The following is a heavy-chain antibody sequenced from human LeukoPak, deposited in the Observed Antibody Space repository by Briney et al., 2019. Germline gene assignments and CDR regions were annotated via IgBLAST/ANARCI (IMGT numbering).Heavy chain of an antibody. V-gene: IGHV3-66*01. CDR2: IYSGGST. J-gene: IGHJ4*02. Sequence: GGSLRLSCAASGFTFTTHAVSWVRQAPGEGLEWVSLIYSGGSTSYADSVKGRFTISRDNSKNTLYLQMNSLRAEDTAVYYCARKTDHQAGGDYWGQGTLVTVSS. CDR3: ARKTDHQAGGDY. D-gene: IGHD6-13*01. CDR1: GFTFTTHA.